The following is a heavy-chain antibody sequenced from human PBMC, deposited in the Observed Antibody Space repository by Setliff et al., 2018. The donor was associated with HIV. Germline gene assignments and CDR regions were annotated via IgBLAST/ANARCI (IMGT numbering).Heavy chain of an antibody. J-gene: IGHJ4*02. D-gene: IGHD6-13*01. Sequence: GGSLRLSCAASGFTFSSYAMTWVRQAPGKGLEWVSSISNNGGKTYYADSEKGRFTISRDNSKNTLDLQMTGLRPEDTAMYYCARDRWFSNNWYSDYWGQGTLVTVSS. V-gene: IGHV3-23*01. CDR3: ARDRWFSNNWYSDY. CDR2: ISNNGGKT. CDR1: GFTFSSYA.